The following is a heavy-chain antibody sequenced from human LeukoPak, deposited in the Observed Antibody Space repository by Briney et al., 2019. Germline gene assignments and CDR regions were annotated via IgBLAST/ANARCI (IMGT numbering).Heavy chain of an antibody. D-gene: IGHD3-22*01. V-gene: IGHV4-38-2*02. CDR1: GYSISSGYL. Sequence: PSETLSLTCTVSGYSISSGYLWGWIRQPPGKGLEWIGSIDGSGSSYYNPSLKSRVTISVDTSRNQFSLKMTPVTAADTAVYYCARVTGYMIEDYFDYWGQGTLVTVSS. CDR2: IDGSGSS. J-gene: IGHJ4*02. CDR3: ARVTGYMIEDYFDY.